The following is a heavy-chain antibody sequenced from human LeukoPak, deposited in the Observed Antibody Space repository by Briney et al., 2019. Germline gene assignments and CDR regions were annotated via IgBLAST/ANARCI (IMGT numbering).Heavy chain of an antibody. Sequence: SGGSLRLSCAASGFTFSSYSMTWVRQAPGKGLEWVSYISSSSTIYYADSVKGRFTISRDNAKNSLYLQMNSLRDEDTAVYYCARGGVAAAVNWFDPWGQGTLVTVSS. CDR2: ISSSSTI. CDR3: ARGGVAAAVNWFDP. D-gene: IGHD6-13*01. V-gene: IGHV3-48*02. CDR1: GFTFSSYS. J-gene: IGHJ5*02.